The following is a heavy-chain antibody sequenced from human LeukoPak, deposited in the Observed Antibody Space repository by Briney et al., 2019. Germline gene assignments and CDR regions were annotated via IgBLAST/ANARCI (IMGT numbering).Heavy chain of an antibody. J-gene: IGHJ4*02. CDR1: GFTFADYG. CDR3: STDFWRLGFDY. D-gene: IGHD3-3*01. Sequence: GGSLRLSCIGSGFTFADYGLSWFRQAPGKGLEWVGFIRGKALGWTTEYAASVKGRFSMSRDDSKNIAYQQMDNLKTEDTAVYYCSTDFWRLGFDYWGQGTLVTVSS. CDR2: IRGKALGWTT. V-gene: IGHV3-49*03.